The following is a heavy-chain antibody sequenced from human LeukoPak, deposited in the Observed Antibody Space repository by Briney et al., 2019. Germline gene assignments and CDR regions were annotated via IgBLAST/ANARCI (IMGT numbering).Heavy chain of an antibody. CDR3: GKGNTASRPGFVD. D-gene: IGHD5-18*01. J-gene: IGHJ4*02. CDR2: INGGGVNT. V-gene: IGHV3-23*01. Sequence: GGSLRLSCAASGFTFSSYAMSWVRQAPGKGLEWVSTINGGGVNTHYADSVGGRFTISRDNSKNTLFLQMNSLRAEDTAFYYCGKGNTASRPGFVDWGQGTLVTVSS. CDR1: GFTFSSYA.